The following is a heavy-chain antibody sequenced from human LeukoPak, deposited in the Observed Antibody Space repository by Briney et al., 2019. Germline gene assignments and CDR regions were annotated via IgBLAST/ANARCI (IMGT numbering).Heavy chain of an antibody. CDR2: IGGRGGST. CDR3: GKEGGA. V-gene: IGHV3-23*01. Sequence: PGGSLRLSCAASGFRFSDYTMPWVRQAPGKGPEWVSAIGGRGGSTYYADSLGGRFTISRDNSKDMLYLQMNSLKVEDTATYYCGKEGGAWGQGTKVTVSS. CDR1: GFRFSDYT. D-gene: IGHD3-16*01. J-gene: IGHJ5*02.